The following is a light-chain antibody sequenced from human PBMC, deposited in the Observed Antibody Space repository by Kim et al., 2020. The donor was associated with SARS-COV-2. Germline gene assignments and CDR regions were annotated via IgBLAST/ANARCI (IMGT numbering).Light chain of an antibody. V-gene: IGLV3-19*01. CDR3: NSRDRSTNVWV. CDR1: SLGLYY. CDR2: DQD. Sequence: ALRQTVRITCQGDSLGLYYAVWYGQKPGQAPVLVVYDQDNRPSGIPDRFSGSSSGNTASLTISGAQADDEADYYCNSRDRSTNVWVFGGGTQLTVL. J-gene: IGLJ3*02.